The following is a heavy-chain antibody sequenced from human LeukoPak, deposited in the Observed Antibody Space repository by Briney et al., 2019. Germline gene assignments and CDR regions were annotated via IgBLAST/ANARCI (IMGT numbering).Heavy chain of an antibody. D-gene: IGHD3-9*01. CDR2: INPNSGGT. CDR1: GYTFTAYY. Sequence: ASVKVSCKASGYTFTAYYVHWVRQAPGQGLEWMGWINPNSGGTNYAQKFQGRVTMTRDTSISKAYMELSSLRSDDTAVYYCARGDHYDVLTGFQTPSHLSDYWGQGTLVTVSS. V-gene: IGHV1-2*02. CDR3: ARGDHYDVLTGFQTPSHLSDY. J-gene: IGHJ4*02.